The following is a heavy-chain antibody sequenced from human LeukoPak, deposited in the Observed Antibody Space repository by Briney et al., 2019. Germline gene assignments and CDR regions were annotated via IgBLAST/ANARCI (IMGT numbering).Heavy chain of an antibody. D-gene: IGHD6-13*01. CDR1: GGFISSYY. CDR2: IYTSGST. Sequence: SETLSLTCSVSGGFISSYYWSWIRQPAGKGLEWIGRIYTSGSTNYNPSLKSRVTMSVDTSKNQFSLNLSSVTAADTAVYYCAGTSSSWYQKIDYWGQGTLVTVSS. J-gene: IGHJ4*02. V-gene: IGHV4-4*07. CDR3: AGTSSSWYQKIDY.